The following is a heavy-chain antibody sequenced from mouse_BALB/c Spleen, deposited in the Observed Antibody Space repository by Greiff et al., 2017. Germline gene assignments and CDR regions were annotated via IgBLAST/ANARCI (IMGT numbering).Heavy chain of an antibody. CDR3: AKGYYYHMDY. V-gene: IGHV14-3*02. Sequence: VQLQQSGAELVKPGASVKLSCTASGFNIKDTYMHWVKQRPEQGLEWIGRIDPANGNTKYDPKFQGKATITADTSSNTAYLQLSSLTSEDTAVYYCAKGYYYHMDYWGQGTSVTVSS. CDR2: IDPANGNT. J-gene: IGHJ4*01. CDR1: GFNIKDTY.